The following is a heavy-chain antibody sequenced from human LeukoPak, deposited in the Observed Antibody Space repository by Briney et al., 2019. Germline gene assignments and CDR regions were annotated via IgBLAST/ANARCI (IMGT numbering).Heavy chain of an antibody. CDR1: GGSISSGGYY. J-gene: IGHJ4*02. V-gene: IGHV4-31*03. CDR2: IYYSGST. Sequence: SETLSLTCTVSGGSISSGGYYWSWIRQHPGKGLEWIGYIYYSGSTYYNPSLKSRVTISVDTSKNQFSLKLSSVTAADTAVYYCARSRAYGDYRRTFDYWGQGTLVTVSS. CDR3: ARSRAYGDYRRTFDY. D-gene: IGHD4-17*01.